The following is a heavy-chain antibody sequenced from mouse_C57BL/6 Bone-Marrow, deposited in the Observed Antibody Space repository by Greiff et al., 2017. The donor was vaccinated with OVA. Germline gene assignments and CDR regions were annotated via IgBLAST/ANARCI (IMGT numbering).Heavy chain of an antibody. CDR2: ISNGGGST. CDR3: ARHGYYGSRGEFAY. D-gene: IGHD1-1*01. V-gene: IGHV5-12*01. Sequence: DVMLVESGGGLVQPGGSLKLSCAASGFTFSDYYMYWVRQTPEKRLEWVAYISNGGGSTYYPDTVKGRFTISRDNAKNTLYLQMSRLKSEDTAMYYCARHGYYGSRGEFAYWGQGTLVTVSA. CDR1: GFTFSDYY. J-gene: IGHJ3*01.